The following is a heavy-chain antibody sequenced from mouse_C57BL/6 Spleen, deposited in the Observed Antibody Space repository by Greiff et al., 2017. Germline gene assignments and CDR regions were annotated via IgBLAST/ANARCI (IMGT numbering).Heavy chain of an antibody. D-gene: IGHD2-14*01. J-gene: IGHJ3*01. CDR2: IDPSDSYT. CDR3: ARKVQAWFAY. CDR1: GYTFTSYW. Sequence: QVQLQQPGAELVKPGASVKLSCKASGYTFTSYWMQWVKQRPGQGLEWIGEIDPSDSYTNYNQQFKGKATLTVDTSSSTAYMQLSSRTSEDSAVYYCARKVQAWFAYWGQGTLVTVSA. V-gene: IGHV1-50*01.